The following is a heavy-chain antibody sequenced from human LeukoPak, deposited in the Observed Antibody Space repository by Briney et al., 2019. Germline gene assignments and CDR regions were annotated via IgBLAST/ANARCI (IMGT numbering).Heavy chain of an antibody. Sequence: PGGSLRLSCTSSGVTLSNYYMSWIRQAPGKGLECISYISNIGSTTFYANSVKGRFTISRDNGKNSVCLQMNSLTAEDTAVYYCASDISNKGFDYWGQGTLVTVSS. J-gene: IGHJ4*02. CDR1: GVTLSNYY. D-gene: IGHD2/OR15-2a*01. CDR3: ASDISNKGFDY. V-gene: IGHV3-11*04. CDR2: ISNIGSTT.